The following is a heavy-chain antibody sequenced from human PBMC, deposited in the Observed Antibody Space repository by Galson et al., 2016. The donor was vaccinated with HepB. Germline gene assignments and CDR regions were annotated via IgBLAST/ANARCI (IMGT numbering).Heavy chain of an antibody. Sequence: SVKVSCKASGYTFTDYDINWVRQATGQGLEWVGWMNPNTGNTGLPQKFQGRATLTRNTSRRTAYRGLNSLRSEDTAVYYCARNLERTGDFEKWGQGTLVTVSS. CDR2: MNPNTGNT. CDR3: ARNLERTGDFEK. D-gene: IGHD3-3*01. CDR1: GYTFTDYD. J-gene: IGHJ4*02. V-gene: IGHV1-8*01.